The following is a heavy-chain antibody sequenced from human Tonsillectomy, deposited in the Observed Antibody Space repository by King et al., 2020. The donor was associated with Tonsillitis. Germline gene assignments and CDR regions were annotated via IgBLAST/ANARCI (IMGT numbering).Heavy chain of an antibody. V-gene: IGHV1-2*02. D-gene: IGHD6-13*01. CDR2: INPNTGGT. CDR3: ASGFAYSSSWYIY. J-gene: IGHJ4*02. CDR1: GYTFTGYY. Sequence: VQLVQSGAEVQKPGASVKVSCKASGYTFTGYYVHWVRQAPGQGLEWMGWINPNTGGTNYAQRFQGRVSMTRDTSISTAYMELSRLTSDDTAVYYCASGFAYSSSWYIYWGQGTLVTVSS.